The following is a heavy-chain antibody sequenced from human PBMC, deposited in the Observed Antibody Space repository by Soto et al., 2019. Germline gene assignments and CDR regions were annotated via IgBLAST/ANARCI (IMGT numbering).Heavy chain of an antibody. Sequence: EVRLVESGGGLVQPGGSLRLSCEASGFTFSSNNLNWVRQAPGKGLEWVSYISFSSSNIYYADSVKGRFTISRDNAKNSRYLQMNRLRDEDTAVYYCARAPGESGSYYGFFDNWGQGTLVTVAS. D-gene: IGHD1-26*01. J-gene: IGHJ4*02. CDR2: ISFSSSNI. V-gene: IGHV3-48*02. CDR1: GFTFSSNN. CDR3: ARAPGESGSYYGFFDN.